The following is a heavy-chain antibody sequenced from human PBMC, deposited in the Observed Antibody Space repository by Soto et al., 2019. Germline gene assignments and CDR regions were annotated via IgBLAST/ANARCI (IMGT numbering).Heavy chain of an antibody. CDR2: MYYSGTT. J-gene: IGHJ5*02. D-gene: IGHD6-25*01. CDR3: AVVDSTGNWVDT. CDR1: GGSISSSDFY. V-gene: IGHV4-39*01. Sequence: ETLSLTCTVSGGSISSSDFYWGWLRQTPGKGLEFIGSMYYSGTTYYNPSLKSRVTISVDTSKNQFTLKLISVTAADTAVYYCAVVDSTGNWVDTWGEGALVTVS.